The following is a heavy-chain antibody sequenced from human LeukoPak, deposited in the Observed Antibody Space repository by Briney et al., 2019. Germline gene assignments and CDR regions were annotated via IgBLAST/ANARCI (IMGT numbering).Heavy chain of an antibody. CDR3: AKLGSYYYDRAYFDY. CDR2: ISGSGGST. CDR1: GFTFSSYA. J-gene: IGHJ4*02. D-gene: IGHD3-22*01. V-gene: IGHV3-23*01. Sequence: DPGGSLRLSCAASGFTFSSYAMSWVRQAPGKGLEWVSAISGSGGSTYYADSVKGRFTISRDNSKNTLYLQMNSLRAEDTAVYYCAKLGSYYYDRAYFDYWGQGTLVTVSS.